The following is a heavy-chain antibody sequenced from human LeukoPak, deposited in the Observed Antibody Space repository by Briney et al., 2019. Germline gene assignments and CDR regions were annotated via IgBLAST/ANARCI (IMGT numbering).Heavy chain of an antibody. Sequence: PGGSLRLSCAASGFTFSSYAMHWVRQAPGKGLEWVAVISYDGSNKYYADSVKGRFTISRDNSKNTLYLQMNSLRAEDTAVYYCARVRGYSGYVNFDYWGQGTLVTVSS. D-gene: IGHD5-12*01. CDR3: ARVRGYSGYVNFDY. J-gene: IGHJ4*02. CDR2: ISYDGSNK. V-gene: IGHV3-30-3*01. CDR1: GFTFSSYA.